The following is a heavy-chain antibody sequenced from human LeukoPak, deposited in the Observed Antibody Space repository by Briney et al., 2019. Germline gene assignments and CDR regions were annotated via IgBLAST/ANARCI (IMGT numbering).Heavy chain of an antibody. D-gene: IGHD3-22*01. CDR2: ISVYNGKT. Sequence: ASVKVSCKASGYTFSNYIITWVRQAPGQGLEWMGWISVYNGKTNYAQKLQGRLTMTTDASTSTAYMELRSLRSDDTAMYYCARDWSPSGSGYYYWGQGTLVTVSS. V-gene: IGHV1-18*01. CDR3: ARDWSPSGSGYYY. J-gene: IGHJ4*02. CDR1: GYTFSNYI.